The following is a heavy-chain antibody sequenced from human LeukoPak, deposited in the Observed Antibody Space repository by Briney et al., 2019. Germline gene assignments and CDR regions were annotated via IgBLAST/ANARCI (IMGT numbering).Heavy chain of an antibody. CDR2: ISNDSGTI. CDR1: GFVFSSYA. V-gene: IGHV3-48*01. CDR3: ARDKKGIDY. D-gene: IGHD3-10*01. J-gene: IGHJ4*02. Sequence: GGSLRLSCAASGFVFSSYAMNWVRQAPGKGLEWISYISNDSGTIYYADSMKGRFTISRDNARNSLYLQMNSLRAEDTAVYYCARDKKGIDYWGQGTLVTVSS.